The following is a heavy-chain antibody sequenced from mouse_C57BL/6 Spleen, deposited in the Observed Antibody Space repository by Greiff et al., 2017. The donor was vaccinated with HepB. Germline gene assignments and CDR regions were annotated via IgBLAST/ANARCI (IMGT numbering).Heavy chain of an antibody. D-gene: IGHD1-1*01. V-gene: IGHV1-69*01. J-gene: IGHJ3*01. CDR1: GYTFTSYW. CDR3: ARRDYYGSSDEGFAY. CDR2: IDPSDSYT. Sequence: QVQLKEPGAELVMPGASVKLSCKASGYTFTSYWMHWVKQRPGQGLEWIGEIDPSDSYTNYNQKFKGKSTLTVDKSSSTAYMQLSSLTSEDSAVYYCARRDYYGSSDEGFAYWGQGTLVTVSA.